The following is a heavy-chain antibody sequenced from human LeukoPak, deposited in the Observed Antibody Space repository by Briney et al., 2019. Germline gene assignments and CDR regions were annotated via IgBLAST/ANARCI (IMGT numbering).Heavy chain of an antibody. V-gene: IGHV1-2*02. D-gene: IGHD1-26*01. CDR3: ARDTTRDNWFDP. CDR2: INPNSGGT. Sequence: ASVNVSCKSSVYTFTFYYMHCVRHAPGQGLEWMGWINPNSGGTNYAQKFQGRVTMTRDTSISTAYMELSGLRSDDTAVYYCARDTTRDNWFDPWGQGTLVTVSS. J-gene: IGHJ5*02. CDR1: VYTFTFYY.